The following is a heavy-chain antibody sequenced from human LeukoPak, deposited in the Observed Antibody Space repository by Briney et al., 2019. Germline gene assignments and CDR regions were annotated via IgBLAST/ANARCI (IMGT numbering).Heavy chain of an antibody. CDR2: IYYSGST. D-gene: IGHD3-10*01. Sequence: SETLSLTCTVSGGSISSSSYYWGWIRQPPGKGLEWIGSIYYSGSTYYNPSLKSRVTMSVDTSKNQFSLKLSSVTAADTAVYYCARDPRSGTYLDHWGQGTLVTVSS. CDR3: ARDPRSGTYLDH. CDR1: GGSISSSSYY. J-gene: IGHJ4*02. V-gene: IGHV4-39*07.